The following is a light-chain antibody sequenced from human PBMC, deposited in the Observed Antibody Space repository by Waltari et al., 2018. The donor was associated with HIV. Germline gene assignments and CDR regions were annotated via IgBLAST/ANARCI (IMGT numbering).Light chain of an antibody. CDR1: QTGMPSPSSKNY. J-gene: IGKJ3*01. CDR2: CAS. CDR3: QQYNSTPQT. V-gene: IGKV4-1*01. Sequence: DIVMTQSPDPLALSLGERATITCKSRQTGMPSPSSKNYLAWYQQKPGQPPRLLIYCASTRESGIPDRFSGSGSGTDFTLTITSLQAEDVAVYFCQQYNSTPQTFGPGTKLDIK.